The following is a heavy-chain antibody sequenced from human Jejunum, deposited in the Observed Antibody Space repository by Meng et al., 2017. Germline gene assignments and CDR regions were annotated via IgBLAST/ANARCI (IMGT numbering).Heavy chain of an antibody. J-gene: IGHJ5*02. Sequence: QAALQGRGQGLGKPPGTLSLACAVSGGFINTNDCWGWIRQPPGKGLEWIGEIYHTGSTNYNPSLKSRVTITVDKSKNQLSLRLNSVTAADTALYYCARVRDCSTVSCESGIDPWGQGTLVTVSS. CDR2: IYHTGST. D-gene: IGHD2-15*01. V-gene: IGHV4-4*03. CDR1: GGFINTNDC. CDR3: ARVRDCSTVSCESGIDP.